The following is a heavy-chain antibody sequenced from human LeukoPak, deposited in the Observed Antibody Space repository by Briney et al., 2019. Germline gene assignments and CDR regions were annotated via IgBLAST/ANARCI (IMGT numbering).Heavy chain of an antibody. CDR2: IMGDGAKK. Sequence: PGGSLRLSCAVSGFTFSSHWMGWVRQASGKGLEWVANIMGDGAKKYYVDSVKGRFTISRDNAKNSLYLQMNSLRGEDTAVYFCARGGDWPDRPFDYWGQGALVTVSS. J-gene: IGHJ4*02. CDR3: ARGGDWPDRPFDY. D-gene: IGHD2-21*02. CDR1: GFTFSSHW. V-gene: IGHV3-7*01.